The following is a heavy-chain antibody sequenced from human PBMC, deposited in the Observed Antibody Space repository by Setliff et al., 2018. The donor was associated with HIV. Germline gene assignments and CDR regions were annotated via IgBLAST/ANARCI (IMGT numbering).Heavy chain of an antibody. Sequence: PGGSLRLSCAASGFNFSSHTMNWIRQAPGRGLEWVGRIKDKTDGATTDYAAPVKGRFTISRDDSKHTLYLQMNSLKTEDTAVYYCATDALHIWGTYRVGVVDYWGQGVLVTVSS. D-gene: IGHD3-16*02. CDR1: GFNFSSHT. J-gene: IGHJ4*02. CDR2: IKDKTDGATT. V-gene: IGHV3-15*01. CDR3: ATDALHIWGTYRVGVVDY.